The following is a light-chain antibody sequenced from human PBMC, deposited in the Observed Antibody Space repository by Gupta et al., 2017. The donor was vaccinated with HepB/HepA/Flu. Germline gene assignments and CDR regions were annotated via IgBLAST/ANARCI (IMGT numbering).Light chain of an antibody. Sequence: QSALTQPPSVSGSPGQSVTITCTGTSSDVGNYNRVSWYQQSPGKAPKLIIYEVSYRPSGVPDRFSGSKSDNTASLTISGLQAEDEADYYCSSYTSSSTFVFGTGAKVTVL. V-gene: IGLV2-18*02. CDR3: SSYTSSSTFV. CDR1: SSDVGNYNR. J-gene: IGLJ1*01. CDR2: EVS.